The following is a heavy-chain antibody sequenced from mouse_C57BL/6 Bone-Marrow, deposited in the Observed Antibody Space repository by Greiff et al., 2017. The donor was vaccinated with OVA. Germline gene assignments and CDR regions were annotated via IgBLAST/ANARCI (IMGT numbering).Heavy chain of an antibody. Sequence: QVQLQQSGAELVKPGASVKLSCKASGYTFTSYWMQWVKQRPGQGLEWIGEIDPSDSYTNYNQKFKGKATLTVDTSSSTAYMQLSSLTSEDSAVYYCARPIFRYYYGSSRGFAYWGQGTLVTVSA. D-gene: IGHD1-1*01. CDR2: IDPSDSYT. J-gene: IGHJ3*01. CDR3: ARPIFRYYYGSSRGFAY. CDR1: GYTFTSYW. V-gene: IGHV1-50*01.